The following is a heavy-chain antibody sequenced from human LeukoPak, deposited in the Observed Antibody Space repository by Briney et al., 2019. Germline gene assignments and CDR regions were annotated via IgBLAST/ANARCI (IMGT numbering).Heavy chain of an antibody. J-gene: IGHJ6*03. Sequence: SETLSLTCTVSGGSISNYWSWIRQPPGKGLECMGFIYYSETTNYNPSFKSRVTISVDTSKNQFSLKLNSVTAADTAVYYCARFPGGAEYRHYYYMDVWGKGTTVTVSS. V-gene: IGHV4-59*01. D-gene: IGHD1-14*01. CDR2: IYYSETT. CDR3: ARFPGGAEYRHYYYMDV. CDR1: GGSISNY.